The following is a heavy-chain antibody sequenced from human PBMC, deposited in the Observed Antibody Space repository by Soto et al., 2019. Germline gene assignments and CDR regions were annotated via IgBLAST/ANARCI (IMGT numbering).Heavy chain of an antibody. CDR3: ARDAPRYCSSTSCYYNWFDP. Sequence: EVQLVESGGGLVKPGGSLRLSCAASGFTFSSYSMNWVRQAPGKGLEWVSSISSSSSYIYYADSVKGRFTISRDNAKNSLYLQMNSLRAEDTAVYYCARDAPRYCSSTSCYYNWFDPWGQGTLVTVSS. V-gene: IGHV3-21*01. J-gene: IGHJ5*02. CDR1: GFTFSSYS. CDR2: ISSSSSYI. D-gene: IGHD2-2*01.